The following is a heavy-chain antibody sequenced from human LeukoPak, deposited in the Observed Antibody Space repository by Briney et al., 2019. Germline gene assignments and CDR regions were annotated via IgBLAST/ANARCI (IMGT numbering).Heavy chain of an antibody. D-gene: IGHD2-2*01. CDR2: IKRDGSDK. Sequence: GGSLRLSCEASGFSFNTCWMNWVRQAPGKGLEWVANIKRDGSDKYYVDSVKGRFTISRDNAKSSLYLQMNSLRAEDTAVYYCARGYCSTTTWYGTMDVWGQGTTVTVSS. V-gene: IGHV3-7*01. J-gene: IGHJ6*02. CDR3: ARGYCSTTTWYGTMDV. CDR1: GFSFNTCW.